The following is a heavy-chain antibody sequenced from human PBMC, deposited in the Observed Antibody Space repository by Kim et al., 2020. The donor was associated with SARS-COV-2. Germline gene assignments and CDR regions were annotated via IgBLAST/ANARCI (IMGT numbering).Heavy chain of an antibody. V-gene: IGHV5-51*01. CDR2: IYPGDSDT. CDR3: ARQFFGSGSRNYYYGMDV. CDR1: GYSFTSYW. D-gene: IGHD3-10*01. J-gene: IGHJ6*02. Sequence: GESLKISCKGSGYSFTSYWIGWVRQMPGKGLEWMGIIYPGDSDTRYSPSFQGQVTISADKSISTAYLQWSSLKASDTAMYYCARQFFGSGSRNYYYGMDVWGQGTTVTVSS.